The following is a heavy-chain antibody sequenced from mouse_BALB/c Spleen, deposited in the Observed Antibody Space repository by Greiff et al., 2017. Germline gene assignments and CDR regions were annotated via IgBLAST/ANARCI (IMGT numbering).Heavy chain of an antibody. J-gene: IGHJ1*01. CDR3: ARDEVITTATRYFDV. CDR1: GFTFSDYY. V-gene: IGHV5-4*02. Sequence: EVKLMESGGGLVKPGGSLKLSCAASGFTFSDYYMYWVRQTPEKRLEWVATISDGGSYTYYPDSVKGRFTISRDNAKNNLYLQMSSLKSEDTAMYYCARDEVITTATRYFDVWGAGTTVTVSS. CDR2: ISDGGSYT. D-gene: IGHD1-2*01.